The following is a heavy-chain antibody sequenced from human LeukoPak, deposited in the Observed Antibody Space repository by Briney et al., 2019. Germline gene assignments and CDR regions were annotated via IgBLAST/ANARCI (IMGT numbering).Heavy chain of an antibody. CDR2: IRSKAYGGTT. J-gene: IGHJ3*02. CDR1: GFTFNNAW. CDR3: TREGAYCGGDCHDAFDI. D-gene: IGHD2-21*02. V-gene: IGHV3-49*04. Sequence: GGSLRLSCAASGFTFNNAWMSWVRQAPGKGLEWVGFIRSKAYGGTTEYAASVKGRFTISRDDSKSIAYLQMNSLKTEDTAVYYCTREGAYCGGDCHDAFDIWGQGTMVTVSS.